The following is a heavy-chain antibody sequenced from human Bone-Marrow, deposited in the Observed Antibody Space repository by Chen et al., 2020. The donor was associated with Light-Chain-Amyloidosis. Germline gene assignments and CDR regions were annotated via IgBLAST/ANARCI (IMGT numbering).Heavy chain of an antibody. CDR1: GYTFPNYW. J-gene: IGHJ4*02. CDR2: IYPDDSDA. D-gene: IGHD5-12*01. V-gene: IGHV5-51*01. CDR3: ARRRDGYNFDY. Sequence: EVQLDQSGPAVKKPGESLNISCKGSGYTFPNYWIGWVRQMPGKGLEWMGVIYPDDSDARYSPSFEGQVTISADKSITTAYLQWRSLKASDTAMYYCARRRDGYNFDYWGQGTLVTVSS.